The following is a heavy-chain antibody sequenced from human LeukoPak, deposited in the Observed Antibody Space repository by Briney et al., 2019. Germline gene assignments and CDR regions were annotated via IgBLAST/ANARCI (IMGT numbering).Heavy chain of an antibody. D-gene: IGHD2-2*01. CDR3: ARGGCSSTSCYPRFNWFDP. CDR1: GGSISSGGYY. CDR2: IYYSGST. V-gene: IGHV4-31*03. J-gene: IGHJ5*02. Sequence: SETPSLTCTVSGGSISSGGYYWSWIRQHPGKGLEWIGYIYYSGSTYYNPSLKSRVTISVDTSKNQFSLKLSSVTAADTAVYYCARGGCSSTSCYPRFNWFDPWGQGALVTVSS.